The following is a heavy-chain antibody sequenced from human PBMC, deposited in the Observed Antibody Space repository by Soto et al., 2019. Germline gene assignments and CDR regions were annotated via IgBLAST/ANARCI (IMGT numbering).Heavy chain of an antibody. V-gene: IGHV1-69*13. J-gene: IGHJ4*02. CDR3: ARDLYDYVWGSYRYYFDY. CDR2: IIPIFGTA. Sequence: SVKVSCKASGGTFSSYAISWVRQAPGQGLEWMGGIIPIFGTANYAQKFQGRVMITADESTSTAYMELSSLRSEDTAVHYCARDLYDYVWGSYRYYFDYWGQGTLVTVSS. CDR1: GGTFSSYA. D-gene: IGHD3-16*02.